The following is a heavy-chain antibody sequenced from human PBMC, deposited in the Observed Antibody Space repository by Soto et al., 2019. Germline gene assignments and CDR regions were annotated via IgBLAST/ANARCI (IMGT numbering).Heavy chain of an antibody. V-gene: IGHV4-34*01. CDR2: IHHSGST. Sequence: SETLSLTCAVYGGSLSGSYWSWIRQPPGTGLEWIGEIHHSGSTYYNPSLKSRVTLSVDTSKNQFSLKLNSVAAADTAVYYCASPGYCSDGTCYPDYWGQGTLVTVSS. CDR1: GGSLSGSY. CDR3: ASPGYCSDGTCYPDY. J-gene: IGHJ4*02. D-gene: IGHD2-15*01.